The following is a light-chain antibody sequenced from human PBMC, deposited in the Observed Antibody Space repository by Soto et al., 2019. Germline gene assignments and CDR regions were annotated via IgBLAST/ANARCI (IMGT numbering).Light chain of an antibody. V-gene: IGKV3-15*01. CDR2: GAS. J-gene: IGKJ4*01. Sequence: EIVLTQSPVTLSLSPGDRATLSCRASQSVSSNLAWYQQKPGQAPRLLIFGASTRASGIPARFSASGSGTEFSLTISSLQSEDFAVYYCQQYSNWPLTFGGGTKVEI. CDR3: QQYSNWPLT. CDR1: QSVSSN.